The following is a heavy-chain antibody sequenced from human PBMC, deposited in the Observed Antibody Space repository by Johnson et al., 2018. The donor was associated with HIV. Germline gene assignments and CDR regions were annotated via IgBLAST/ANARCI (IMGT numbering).Heavy chain of an antibody. J-gene: IGHJ3*02. V-gene: IGHV3-7*01. CDR3: ARDSMVRGVNAFDI. Sequence: EVQLLESGGGLVQPGGSLRLSCAASGFTFSSYWMSWVRQAPGKGLEWVANIKQDGSEKYYVDSVKGRFTISRDNAKNSLYLQMNSLRAEDTAVYYCARDSMVRGVNAFDIWGQGTMVTVSS. D-gene: IGHD3-10*01. CDR1: GFTFSSYW. CDR2: IKQDGSEK.